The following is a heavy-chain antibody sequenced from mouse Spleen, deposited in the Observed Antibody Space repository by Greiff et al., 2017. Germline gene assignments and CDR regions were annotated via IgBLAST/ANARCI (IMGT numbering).Heavy chain of an antibody. J-gene: IGHJ4*01. CDR2: ISSGSSTI. CDR1: GFTFSDYG. CDR3: ARRWEGYAMDY. Sequence: VQLKQSGGGLVKPGGSLKLSCAASGFTFSDYGMHWVRQAPEKGLEWVAYISSGSSTIYYADTVKGRFTISRDNAKNTLFLQMTSLRSEDTAMYYCARRWEGYAMDYWGQGTSVTVSS. V-gene: IGHV5-17*01. D-gene: IGHD4-1*01.